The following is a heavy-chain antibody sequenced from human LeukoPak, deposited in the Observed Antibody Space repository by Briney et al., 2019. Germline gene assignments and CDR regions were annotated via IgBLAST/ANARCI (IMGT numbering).Heavy chain of an antibody. D-gene: IGHD3-9*01. V-gene: IGHV3-23*01. CDR3: AKDGGYDILTGYFDY. CDR1: GFTFSSYA. CDR2: ISGSGGST. Sequence: GGSLRLSCAASGFTFSSYAMSGVRQAPGKGLEWVSAISGSGGSTYYADSVKGRFTISRDNSKNTLYLQMNSLRAEDTAVYYCAKDGGYDILTGYFDYWGQGTLVTVSS. J-gene: IGHJ4*02.